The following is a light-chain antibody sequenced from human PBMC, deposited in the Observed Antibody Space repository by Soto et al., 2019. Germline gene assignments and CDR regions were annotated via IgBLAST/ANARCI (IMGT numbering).Light chain of an antibody. CDR2: ASS. CDR3: QQLNTFPVT. CDR1: QGISSY. Sequence: DIQLTQSPSFLSASVGDRVTISCRASQGISSYLAWYQQTPGKAPKLLIYASSTLQSGVPPRFSGCRSGTEFTLTIGSLQPEDCAPDDGQQLNTFPVTFGQGTRLDI. J-gene: IGKJ5*01. V-gene: IGKV1-9*01.